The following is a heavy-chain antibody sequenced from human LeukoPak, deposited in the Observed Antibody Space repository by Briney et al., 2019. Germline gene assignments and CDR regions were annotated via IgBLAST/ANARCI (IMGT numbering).Heavy chain of an antibody. D-gene: IGHD1-20*01. CDR3: ASVEGITGRDY. V-gene: IGHV4-59*01. CDR1: GVSITSYY. Sequence: SETLSLTCTGSGVSITSYYWSWIRKPPGKGLEYIGYIYYSGSTNYNPSLKSRVTISVDTSKNQFSLKLSSVTAADTAVYYCASVEGITGRDYWGQGTLVTVSS. CDR2: IYYSGST. J-gene: IGHJ4*02.